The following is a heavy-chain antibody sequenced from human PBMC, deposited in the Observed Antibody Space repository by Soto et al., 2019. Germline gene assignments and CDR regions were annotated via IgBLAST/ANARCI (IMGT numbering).Heavy chain of an antibody. D-gene: IGHD6-6*01. J-gene: IGHJ3*02. V-gene: IGHV3-23*01. Sequence: EVQLLESGGGLVQPGGSLRLSCAASGFTFSSYAMTWVRQAPAQGLEWVSGISGSGGGKYYADSVKGRFTISRDSSKNTLYGQMDSLRAEDTAVYYCAKKTDSSSPWGALDIWGQGTMVSVSS. CDR2: ISGSGGGK. CDR3: AKKTDSSSPWGALDI. CDR1: GFTFSSYA.